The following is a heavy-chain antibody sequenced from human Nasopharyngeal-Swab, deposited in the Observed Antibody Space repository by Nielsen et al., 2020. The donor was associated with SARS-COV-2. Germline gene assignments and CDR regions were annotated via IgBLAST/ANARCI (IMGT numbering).Heavy chain of an antibody. J-gene: IGHJ4*02. D-gene: IGHD3-10*01. V-gene: IGHV3-48*02. CDR3: ARGPLELLWFGELLDY. Sequence: GESLKISCAASGFTFSSYSMNWVRQAPGKGLEWVSYISSSSSTIYYADSVKGRFTISRDNAKNSLYLQMNSLRDEDTAVYYCARGPLELLWFGELLDYWGQGTLVTVS. CDR2: ISSSSSTI. CDR1: GFTFSSYS.